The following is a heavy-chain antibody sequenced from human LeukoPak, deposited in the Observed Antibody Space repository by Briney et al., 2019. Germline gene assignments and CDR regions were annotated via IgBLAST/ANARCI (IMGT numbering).Heavy chain of an antibody. D-gene: IGHD3/OR15-3a*01. CDR1: AYSIGSGYY. Sequence: SETLSLTCAVSAYSIGSGYYWGWIRQPPGKGLEWIGYIYYSGSTNYNPSLKSRVTISVDTSKNQFSLKLSSVTAADTAVYYCARGTGYYYMDVWGKGTTVTVSS. J-gene: IGHJ6*03. V-gene: IGHV4-61*01. CDR3: ARGTGYYYMDV. CDR2: IYYSGST.